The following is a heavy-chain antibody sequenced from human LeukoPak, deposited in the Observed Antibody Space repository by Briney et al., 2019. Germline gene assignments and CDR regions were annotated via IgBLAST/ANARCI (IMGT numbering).Heavy chain of an antibody. CDR1: GFPYSSYG. CDR2: IWYDGTND. D-gene: IGHD4-17*01. J-gene: IGHJ4*02. Sequence: GGSLRPSCAASGFPYSSYGMHWLRQAPGKGLEWVGVIWYDGTNDYYADSVKGRFTISRDNSKNTLYLQMNSLRVEDTAVYYCARPDYGDHYFFHYWGQGTLVTVSS. CDR3: ARPDYGDHYFFHY. V-gene: IGHV3-33*01.